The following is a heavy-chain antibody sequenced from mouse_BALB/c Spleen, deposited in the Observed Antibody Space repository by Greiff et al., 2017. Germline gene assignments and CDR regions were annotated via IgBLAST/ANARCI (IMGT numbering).Heavy chain of an antibody. D-gene: IGHD1-1*01. Sequence: EVKLMESGGGLVKPGGSLKLSCAASGFTFSDYYMYWVRQTPEKRLEWVATISDGGSYTYYPDSVKGRFTISRDNAKNNLYLRMSSLKSEDTAMYYCARATYYYGSSLDYFDYWGQGTTLTVSS. V-gene: IGHV5-4*02. CDR1: GFTFSDYY. CDR3: ARATYYYGSSLDYFDY. J-gene: IGHJ2*01. CDR2: ISDGGSYT.